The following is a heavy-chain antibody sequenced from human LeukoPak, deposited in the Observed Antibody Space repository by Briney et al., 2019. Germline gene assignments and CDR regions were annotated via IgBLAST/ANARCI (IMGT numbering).Heavy chain of an antibody. J-gene: IGHJ4*02. Sequence: GGSLTLSCAASGFTFSSYAMTWVRQAPGKGLEWVSGISGSGGNTYYTDSVRGRLSISRDNSKNTLYLQVNSLRAEDTAVYYCGSGPGWYCDAWGQGTLVTVSS. D-gene: IGHD2-15*01. CDR3: GSGPGWYCDA. CDR1: GFTFSSYA. V-gene: IGHV3-23*01. CDR2: ISGSGGNT.